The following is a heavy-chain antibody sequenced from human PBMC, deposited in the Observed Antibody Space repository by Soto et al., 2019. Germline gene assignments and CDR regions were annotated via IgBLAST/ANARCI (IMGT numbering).Heavy chain of an antibody. CDR2: INPTGST. CDR1: GGSFIGYY. D-gene: IGHD3-16*02. CDR3: ARANGLRLGELSWGGPNWFDP. V-gene: IGHV4-34*01. Sequence: QVRLQQWGAGLLKPSETLSLTCAVYGGSFIGYYCSWIRQPPGKGLEWIGEINPTGSTNYNPSLKSRVTILIDTAKNQCSQKLSSATAADTAMYYCARANGLRLGELSWGGPNWFDPWGQGTLVTVSS. J-gene: IGHJ5*02.